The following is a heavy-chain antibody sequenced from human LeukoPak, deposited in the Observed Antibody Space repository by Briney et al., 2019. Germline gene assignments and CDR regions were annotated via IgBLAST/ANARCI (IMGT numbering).Heavy chain of an antibody. CDR3: ARGSVIAAAPFDY. V-gene: IGHV4-34*01. J-gene: IGHJ4*02. CDR1: GGSFSDYY. CDR2: INHSGST. Sequence: SETLSLTCAVYGGSFSDYYWSWIRQPPGKGLEWIGEINHSGSTNYNPSLNSRVTISVDTSKNQFSLRLSSVTAADTAVYYCARGSVIAAAPFDYWGQGTLVTVSS. D-gene: IGHD2-15*01.